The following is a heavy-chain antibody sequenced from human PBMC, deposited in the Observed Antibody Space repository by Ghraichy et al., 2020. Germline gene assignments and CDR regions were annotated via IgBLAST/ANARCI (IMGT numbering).Heavy chain of an antibody. D-gene: IGHD6-19*01. CDR1: GFTFTDYY. V-gene: IGHV3-11*06. CDR3: ARAVAGHFDY. J-gene: IGHJ4*02. Sequence: GGSLRLSCAPSGFTFTDYYVTWIRQAPGKGLEWVSDISSSSSDTNYADSVKGRFTISRDNAKQLLYLQMNSLRAEDTAVYYCARAVAGHFDYWGQGTLVTVSS. CDR2: ISSSSSDT.